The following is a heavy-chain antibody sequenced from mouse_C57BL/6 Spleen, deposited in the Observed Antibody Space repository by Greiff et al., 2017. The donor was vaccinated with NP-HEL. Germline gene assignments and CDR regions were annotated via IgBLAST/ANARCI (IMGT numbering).Heavy chain of an antibody. CDR3: AGYDYDGFAY. CDR1: GYTFTSYW. CDR2: IYPSDSET. J-gene: IGHJ3*01. D-gene: IGHD2-4*01. Sequence: VKLQQPGAELVRPGSSVKLSCKASGYTFTSYWMDWVKQRPGQGLEWIGNIYPSDSETHYNQKFKDKATLTVDKSSSTAYMQLSSLTSEDSAVYYCAGYDYDGFAYWGQGTLVTVSA. V-gene: IGHV1-61*01.